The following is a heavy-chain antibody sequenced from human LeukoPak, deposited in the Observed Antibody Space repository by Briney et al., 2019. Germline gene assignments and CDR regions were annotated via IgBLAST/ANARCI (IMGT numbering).Heavy chain of an antibody. J-gene: IGHJ6*02. CDR1: GYTFTSYG. CDR2: ISAYNGNT. CDR3: ARDASSGYYYYYGMDV. V-gene: IGHV1-18*01. D-gene: IGHD6-19*01. Sequence: ASVKVSCKASGYTFTSYGISWVRQAPGQGLEWMGWISAYNGNTNYVQKLQGRVTMTTDTSTSTAYMELRSLRSDDTAVYYCARDASSGYYYYYGMDVWGQGTTVTVSS.